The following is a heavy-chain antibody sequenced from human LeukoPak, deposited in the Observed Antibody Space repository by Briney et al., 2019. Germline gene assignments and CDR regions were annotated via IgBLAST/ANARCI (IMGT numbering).Heavy chain of an antibody. D-gene: IGHD2-15*01. CDR2: ISGSGGNT. V-gene: IGHV3-23*01. CDR3: ARRLSGRVDS. J-gene: IGHJ4*02. Sequence: PGGSLRLSCAASGFTFSSYAMCWVRQAPGEGLEWVSIISGSGGNTYYADSVKGRFTISRDNSKNTLYLQMNSLRAEDTAVYYCARRLSGRVDSWGRGTLVTVSS. CDR1: GFTFSSYA.